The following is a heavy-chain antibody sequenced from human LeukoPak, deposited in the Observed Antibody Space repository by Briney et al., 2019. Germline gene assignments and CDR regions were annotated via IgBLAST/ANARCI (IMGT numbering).Heavy chain of an antibody. V-gene: IGHV3-23*01. CDR3: AKGLGTMVRGAFDY. CDR1: GFTFSGYA. CDR2: ISGSDGSA. J-gene: IGHJ4*02. Sequence: GGSLRLSCAASGFTFSGYAMSWVRQAPGKGLEWVSAISGSDGSAYYADSVKGRFTISRDNSKNTLSLQMNSLRAEDTAVYYCAKGLGTMVRGAFDYWGQGTLVTVSS. D-gene: IGHD3-10*01.